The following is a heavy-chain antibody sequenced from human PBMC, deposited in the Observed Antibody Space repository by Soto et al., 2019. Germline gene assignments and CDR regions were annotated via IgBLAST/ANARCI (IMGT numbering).Heavy chain of an antibody. CDR1: GFTFSSYA. CDR2: ISYDGSNK. V-gene: IGHV3-30*14. Sequence: QVQLVESGGGVVQPWRSLRLSCAASGFTFSSYAMHWVRQAPGKGLEWVAVISYDGSNKYYADSVKGRFTISRDNSNNTLYLLMKSLGAEETAVYYCAGGSQGGDSRGQVDACDIWGQGTMVTVSS. D-gene: IGHD3-22*01. CDR3: AGGSQGGDSRGQVDACDI. J-gene: IGHJ3*02.